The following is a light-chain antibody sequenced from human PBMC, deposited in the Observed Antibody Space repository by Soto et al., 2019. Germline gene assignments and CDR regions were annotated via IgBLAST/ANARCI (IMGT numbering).Light chain of an antibody. CDR1: QSVSSN. V-gene: IGKV3-15*01. Sequence: EKALTQSPVTLSLSPGERATLSCRASQSVSSNLAWYQQRPGQAPRLLIYGASTRASGVPDRFSGSGSGTEFILTISSLQSEDSAVYYCQQRSNWPRYTFGQGTKLELK. CDR2: GAS. J-gene: IGKJ2*01. CDR3: QQRSNWPRYT.